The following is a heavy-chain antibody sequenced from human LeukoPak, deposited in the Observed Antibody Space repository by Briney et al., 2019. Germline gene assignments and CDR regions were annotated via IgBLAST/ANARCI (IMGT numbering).Heavy chain of an antibody. V-gene: IGHV4-59*08. CDR1: GFTFSSYS. J-gene: IGHJ3*02. CDR3: ARRVAVAPMYAFDI. Sequence: GSLRLSCAASGFTFSSYSMNWVRQAPGKGLEWIGYIYYSGNTNQNPSLKSRVTISVDTSFNQFSLKLTSVTAADTAVYYCARRVAVAPMYAFDIWGQGTMVTVSS. CDR2: IYYSGNT. D-gene: IGHD6-13*01.